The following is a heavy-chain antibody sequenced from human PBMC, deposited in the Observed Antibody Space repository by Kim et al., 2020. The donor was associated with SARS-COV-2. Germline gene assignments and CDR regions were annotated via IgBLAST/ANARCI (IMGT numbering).Heavy chain of an antibody. J-gene: IGHJ6*01. CDR2: ISYDGSKK. Sequence: VGSLRLSCAASGFTFSSCSIHWVRQAPGKGLEWVAVISYDGSKKNYADSVKGRFTISRDNTKNTLYLQMNSLRAEDTALYYCARDTWSRLRGRTYSYYGMGIWGQGTTGTVSS. D-gene: IGHD3-10*01. CDR3: ARDTWSRLRGRTYSYYGMGI. V-gene: IGHV3-30-3*01. CDR1: GFTFSSCS.